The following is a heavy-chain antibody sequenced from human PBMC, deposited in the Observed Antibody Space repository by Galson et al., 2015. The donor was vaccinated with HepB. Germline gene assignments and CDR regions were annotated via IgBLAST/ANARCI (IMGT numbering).Heavy chain of an antibody. J-gene: IGHJ4*02. CDR2: ISGSGGST. CDR1: GFTFSSYA. CDR3: AKDNTPFSGGSSFDY. D-gene: IGHD2-15*01. V-gene: IGHV3-23*01. Sequence: SLRLSCAASGFTFSSYAMSWVRQAPGKGLEWVSAISGSGGSTYYADSVKGRFTISRDNSKNTLYLQMNSLRAEDTAVYYCAKDNTPFSGGSSFDYWGQGTLVTVSS.